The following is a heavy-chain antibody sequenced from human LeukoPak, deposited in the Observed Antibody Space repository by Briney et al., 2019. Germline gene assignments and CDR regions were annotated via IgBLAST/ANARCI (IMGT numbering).Heavy chain of an antibody. CDR2: VIGTGGST. D-gene: IGHD5-12*01. Sequence: PGGSLRLSCSASGFTFKSYAMHWVRQAPGKGLEWVSTVIGTGGSTYYADSAKGRFTISRDNSKYTVDLQMNSLRAEDTAIYYCAKDRLGGIYKSHDSWGQGTLVTVSS. CDR1: GFTFKSYA. J-gene: IGHJ4*02. CDR3: AKDRLGGIYKSHDS. V-gene: IGHV3-23*01.